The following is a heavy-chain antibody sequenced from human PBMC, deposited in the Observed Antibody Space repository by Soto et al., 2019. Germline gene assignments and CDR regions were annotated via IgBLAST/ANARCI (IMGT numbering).Heavy chain of an antibody. Sequence: GSLRLSCEASGFTFSSYWMTWVHQAPGKGLEWVANIKQDASEKYYVDSVKGRFTISRDNAKNSLYLQMNGLRAEDTAVYYCVRGISMIRGVSDYWGQGTLVTVSS. CDR1: GFTFSSYW. V-gene: IGHV3-7*01. D-gene: IGHD3-10*01. CDR3: VRGISMIRGVSDY. J-gene: IGHJ4*02. CDR2: IKQDASEK.